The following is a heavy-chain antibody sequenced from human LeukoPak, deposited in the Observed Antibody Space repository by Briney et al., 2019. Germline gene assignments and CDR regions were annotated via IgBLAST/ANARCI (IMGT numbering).Heavy chain of an antibody. J-gene: IGHJ4*02. CDR1: GFTFSSYE. CDR2: ISSSGSTI. V-gene: IGHV3-48*03. D-gene: IGHD5-24*01. CDR3: ARENGYKVFDY. Sequence: GGSLRLSCAASGFTFSSYEMNWVRQAPGKGLEWVSYISSSGSTIYNADSVKGRFTISRDNAKNSLYLQMNSLRAEDTAVYYCARENGYKVFDYWGQGTLVTVSS.